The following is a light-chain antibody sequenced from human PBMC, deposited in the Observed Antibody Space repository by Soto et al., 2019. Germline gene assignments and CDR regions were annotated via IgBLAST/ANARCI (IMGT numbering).Light chain of an antibody. J-gene: IGKJ1*01. CDR3: HQYGSSPRT. V-gene: IGKV3-20*01. Sequence: ETVLMQSPGTLSLSVGERATLSCRASQSVSSTYLAWYQQKPGQAPRLLIYGASSRATGIPDRFSGSGSGRDFTLTISRLEPEDLGVYYCHQYGSSPRTFGQGTKVDIK. CDR1: QSVSSTY. CDR2: GAS.